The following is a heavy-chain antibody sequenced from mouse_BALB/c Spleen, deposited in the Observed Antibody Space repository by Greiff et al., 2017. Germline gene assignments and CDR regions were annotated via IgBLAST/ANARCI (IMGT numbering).Heavy chain of an antibody. CDR3: ARNPYYGSSYYFDY. CDR2: IWSGGST. D-gene: IGHD1-1*01. Sequence: VQLQESGPGLVQPSQSLSITCTVSGFSLTSYGVHWVRQSPGKGLEWLGVIWSGGSTDYNAAFISRLSISKDNSKSQVFFKMNSLQANDTAIYYCARNPYYGSSYYFDYWGQGTTLTVSS. J-gene: IGHJ2*01. V-gene: IGHV2-2*02. CDR1: GFSLTSYG.